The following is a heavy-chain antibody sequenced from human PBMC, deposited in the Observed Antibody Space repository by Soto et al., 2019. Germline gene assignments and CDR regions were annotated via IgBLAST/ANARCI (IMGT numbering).Heavy chain of an antibody. CDR1: GGTGSSYT. D-gene: IGHD2-21*02. CDR3: AGSEDCGGDCHALWY. J-gene: IGHJ4*02. Sequence: QIQLVQSGAEMKKPGSSVKVSCKASGGTGSSYTISWIRQAPGQGLEWMGRINPILGTANYAQKLQGRVTITADKSTSTAYMELSSLRSEDTAVYYCAGSEDCGGDCHALWYWGQGTLVTVSS. V-gene: IGHV1-69*08. CDR2: INPILGTA.